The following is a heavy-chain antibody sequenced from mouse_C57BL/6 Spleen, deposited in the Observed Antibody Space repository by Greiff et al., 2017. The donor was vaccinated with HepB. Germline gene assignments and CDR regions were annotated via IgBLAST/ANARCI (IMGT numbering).Heavy chain of an antibody. D-gene: IGHD2-4*01. CDR2: ISYDGSN. V-gene: IGHV3-6*01. CDR1: GYSITSGYY. J-gene: IGHJ4*01. CDR3: ARDDDYDVGSAMDY. Sequence: ESGPGLVKPSQSLSLTCSVTGYSITSGYYWNWIRQFPGNKLEWMGYISYDGSNNYNPSLKNRISITRDTSNNQFFLKLNSVTTEDTATYYCARDDDYDVGSAMDYWGQGTSVTVSS.